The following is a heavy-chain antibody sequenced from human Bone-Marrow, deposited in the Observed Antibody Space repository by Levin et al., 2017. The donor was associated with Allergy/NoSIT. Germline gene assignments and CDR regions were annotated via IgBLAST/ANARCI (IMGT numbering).Heavy chain of an antibody. CDR1: GGSISSGGYY. V-gene: IGHV4-31*03. Sequence: SETLSLTCTVSGGSISSGGYYWSWIRQHPGKGLEWIGYIYYSGSTYYNPSLKSRVTISVDTSKNQFSLKLSSVTAADTAVYYCARDPILDYYYYGMDVWGQGTTVTVSS. CDR2: IYYSGST. CDR3: ARDPILDYYYYGMDV. D-gene: IGHD2-15*01. J-gene: IGHJ6*02.